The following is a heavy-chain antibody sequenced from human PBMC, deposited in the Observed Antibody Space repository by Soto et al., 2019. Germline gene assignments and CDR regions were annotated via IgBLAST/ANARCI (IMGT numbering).Heavy chain of an antibody. D-gene: IGHD3-16*02. V-gene: IGHV1-69*13. CDR1: GGTFSSYA. J-gene: IGHJ6*02. CDR2: IIPIFGTA. CDR3: ANRLRLGELSLNYYGMDV. Sequence: SVKVSCKASGGTFSSYAISWVRQAPGQGLEWMGGIIPIFGTANYAQKFQGRVTITADESTSTAYMELSSLRSEDTAVYYCANRLRLGELSLNYYGMDVWGQGTTVTVSS.